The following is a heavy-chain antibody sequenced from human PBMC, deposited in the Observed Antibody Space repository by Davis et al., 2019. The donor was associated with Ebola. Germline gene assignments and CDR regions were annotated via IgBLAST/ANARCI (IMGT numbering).Heavy chain of an antibody. V-gene: IGHV3-30-3*01. Sequence: GESLKISCAASGFTFSNFAMHWVRQAPGKGLEWVALISYDGTKKYYADSMKGRFTISRDTSKNTLYLQVNGLRTEDTAVYYCARDAYGMDVWGHGTTVTVSS. CDR3: ARDAYGMDV. CDR2: ISYDGTKK. J-gene: IGHJ6*02. CDR1: GFTFSNFA.